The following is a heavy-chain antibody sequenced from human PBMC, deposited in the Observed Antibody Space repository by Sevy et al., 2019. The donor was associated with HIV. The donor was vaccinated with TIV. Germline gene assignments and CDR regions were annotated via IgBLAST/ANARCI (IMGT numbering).Heavy chain of an antibody. CDR2: IWYDGSSK. J-gene: IGHJ4*02. Sequence: GGSLRLSCGASGFIFSTYGMHWVRQAPGKGLEWVALIWYDGSSKYYADSVQGRFTISRDNSKNTLDLQMNSLRAEDTAVYYGVGGASIVSAGHFAYWGQGTLVTVSS. CDR1: GFIFSTYG. CDR3: VGGASIVSAGHFAY. D-gene: IGHD1-26*01. V-gene: IGHV3-30*02.